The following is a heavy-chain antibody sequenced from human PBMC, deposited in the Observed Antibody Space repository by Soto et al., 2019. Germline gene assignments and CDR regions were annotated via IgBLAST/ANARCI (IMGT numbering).Heavy chain of an antibody. CDR2: IIPIFGTA. J-gene: IGHJ5*02. CDR1: GGTFSSYA. CDR3: ARERVDIVATIPWFDP. D-gene: IGHD5-12*01. V-gene: IGHV1-69*01. Sequence: QVQLVQSGAEVKKPGSSVKVSCKASGGTFSSYAISWVRQAPGQGLEWMGGIIPIFGTANYAQTFQGRFTITADESPSTAYIELGSLSSEDTAVYYCARERVDIVATIPWFDPWGKGTLVTVS.